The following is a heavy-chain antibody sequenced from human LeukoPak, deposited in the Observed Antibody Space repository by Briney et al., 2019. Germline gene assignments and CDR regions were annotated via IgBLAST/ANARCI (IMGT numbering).Heavy chain of an antibody. Sequence: AASVKVSCKASGYTFTSYGISWVRQAPGQGLEWMGWMSAYNGNTTYAKKLQGRVTMTTDTSTSTAYMELRSLRSDDTAVYYCARDFGYAITIVGVDPNAFDIWGQGTMVTVSS. CDR1: GYTFTSYG. V-gene: IGHV1-18*01. CDR2: MSAYNGNT. J-gene: IGHJ3*02. D-gene: IGHD3-3*01. CDR3: ARDFGYAITIVGVDPNAFDI.